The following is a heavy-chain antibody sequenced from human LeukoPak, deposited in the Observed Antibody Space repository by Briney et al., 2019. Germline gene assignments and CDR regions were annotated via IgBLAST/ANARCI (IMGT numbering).Heavy chain of an antibody. CDR2: INHSGST. J-gene: IGHJ4*02. V-gene: IGHV4-34*01. Sequence: SETLSLTCAVYGGSFSGYYWSWIRQPPGKGLEWIGEINHSGSTNYNPSLKSRGSISVDTSKKQFSLKRRSVTAEDTAVYYCARAGLRYFGLLSQEFHYWGQGTLVTVSS. D-gene: IGHD3-9*01. CDR3: ARAGLRYFGLLSQEFHY. CDR1: GGSFSGYY.